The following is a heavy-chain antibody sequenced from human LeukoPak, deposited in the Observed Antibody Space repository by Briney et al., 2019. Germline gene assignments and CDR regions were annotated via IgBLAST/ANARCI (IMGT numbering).Heavy chain of an antibody. CDR1: GGSFSGYY. D-gene: IGHD5-24*01. CDR3: ARVYGYNFYYFDY. J-gene: IGHJ4*02. Sequence: ETLSLTCAVYGGSFSGYYWSWIRQPPGKGLEWIAYLYYSGNTNYNPSLKSRVTISVDTSKNQFSLKLTSVTAADTALYYCARVYGYNFYYFDYWGQGILVTVSS. CDR2: LYYSGNT. V-gene: IGHV4-59*01.